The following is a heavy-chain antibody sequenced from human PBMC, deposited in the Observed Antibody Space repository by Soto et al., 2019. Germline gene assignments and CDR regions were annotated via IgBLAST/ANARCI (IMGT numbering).Heavy chain of an antibody. CDR3: AKGFYSSGRDDAFDI. D-gene: IGHD6-19*01. CDR1: GFTFSSYG. V-gene: IGHV3-30*18. J-gene: IGHJ3*02. Sequence: QVQLVESGGGVVQPGRSLRLSCAASGFTFSSYGMHWVRQAPGKGLEWVALISYDGTTRYYADSVQGRFTISRDNSKITLYLQMNSLRAEDTAVYYCAKGFYSSGRDDAFDIWGQGTMVTVSS. CDR2: ISYDGTTR.